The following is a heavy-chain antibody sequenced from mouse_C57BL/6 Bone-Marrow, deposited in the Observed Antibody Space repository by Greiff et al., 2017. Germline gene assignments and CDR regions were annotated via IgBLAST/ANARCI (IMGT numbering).Heavy chain of an antibody. J-gene: IGHJ2*01. Sequence: KQSHGKSLEWIGDINPNNGGTSYNQKFKGKATLTVDKSSSTAYMELRSLTSEDSAVYYCARESLDSSGYDDYWGQGTTLTVSS. V-gene: IGHV1-26*01. CDR2: INPNNGGT. CDR3: ARESLDSSGYDDY. D-gene: IGHD3-2*02.